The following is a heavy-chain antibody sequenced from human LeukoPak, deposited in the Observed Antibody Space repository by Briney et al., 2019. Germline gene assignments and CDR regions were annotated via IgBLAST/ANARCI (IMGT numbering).Heavy chain of an antibody. CDR2: LSGSGITT. CDR1: GCTFSNSA. J-gene: IGHJ4*01. Sequence: WGSLRLSCAASGCTFSNSAMSWVRQAPGKGLEWVSTLSGSGITTYYADYVKGRFTISRDNSKSTLYLQMNSLRAADTAVYYCAKGIYSSGWSYFDYWGHGTLVTVSS. D-gene: IGHD6-19*01. V-gene: IGHV3-23*01. CDR3: AKGIYSSGWSYFDY.